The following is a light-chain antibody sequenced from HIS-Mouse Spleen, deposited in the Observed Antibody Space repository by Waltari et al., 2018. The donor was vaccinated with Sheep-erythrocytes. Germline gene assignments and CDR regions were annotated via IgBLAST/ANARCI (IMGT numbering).Light chain of an antibody. CDR1: KLGDKY. J-gene: IGLJ3*02. V-gene: IGLV3-1*01. CDR3: QAWDSSTAWV. CDR2: QAR. Sequence: SYELTQPPSVSVSPGQTASITCSGDKLGDKYACWYQQKPGQSPVLVIYQARKRPSGIPGRLSCSNSGNTATLTISGTQAMDEADYYCQAWDSSTAWVFGGGTKLTVL.